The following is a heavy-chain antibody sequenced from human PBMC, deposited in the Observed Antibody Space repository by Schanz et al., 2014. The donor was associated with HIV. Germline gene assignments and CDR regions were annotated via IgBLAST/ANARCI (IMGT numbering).Heavy chain of an antibody. CDR1: GFTFDDYA. V-gene: IGHV3-9*01. CDR2: ISWNSGSI. CDR3: ACECDYGGNSCFDY. D-gene: IGHD4-17*01. J-gene: IGHJ4*02. Sequence: EVQLVESGGGLVQPCRSLRLSCAASGFTFDDYAMHWVRQAPGKGLEWVSCISWNSGSIGYADSVKGRFTISRDNAKNSLYLQMNSLRAEDTALYYCACECDYGGNSCFDYWGQGTLVTVSS.